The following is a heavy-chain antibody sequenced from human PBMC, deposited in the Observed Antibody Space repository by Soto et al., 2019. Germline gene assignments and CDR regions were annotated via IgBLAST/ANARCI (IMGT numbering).Heavy chain of an antibody. CDR2: IIPIFGTV. CDR3: AGACTDFWSGPPLNYYYGLDV. J-gene: IGHJ6*02. D-gene: IGHD3-3*01. CDR1: GGTFITYA. V-gene: IGHV1-69*06. Sequence: QVQLVQSGAEVKKPGSSVRASCKVSGGTFITYAINWVRQAPGQGLEWMGVIIPIFGTVNYAQKFQGRVTITADKSTSTASMELRSLRSEDTAVYYWAGACTDFWSGPPLNYYYGLDVWGQGTTVTVSS.